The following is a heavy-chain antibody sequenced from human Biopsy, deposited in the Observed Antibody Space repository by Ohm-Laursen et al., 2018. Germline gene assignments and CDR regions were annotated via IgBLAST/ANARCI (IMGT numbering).Heavy chain of an antibody. D-gene: IGHD2-15*01. J-gene: IGHJ4*02. CDR3: ARRGSGGRSFDY. V-gene: IGHV4-59*08. Sequence: SDTLSLTWTVSGASINSSYWSWIRQPPGKGLEWIGFISNSGNTNYNPSLKSRVTISVDTSKNQISLKLDSVTVADTAVFYCARRGSGGRSFDYWGQGSLVTVSS. CDR2: ISNSGNT. CDR1: GASINSSY.